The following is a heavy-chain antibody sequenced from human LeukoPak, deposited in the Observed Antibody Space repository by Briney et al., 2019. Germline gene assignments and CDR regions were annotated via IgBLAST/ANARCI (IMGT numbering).Heavy chain of an antibody. V-gene: IGHV4-34*01. D-gene: IGHD4-17*01. CDR3: ARSPRYGDYDY. CDR2: INHSGST. J-gene: IGHJ4*02. Sequence: SETLSLTCAVYGGSFSGYYWSWIRQPPGKGLEWIGEINHSGSTNYNPSLKSRVTISVDTSKNQFSLKLSSVTAADTAVYYCARSPRYGDYDYRGQGTLVTVSS. CDR1: GGSFSGYY.